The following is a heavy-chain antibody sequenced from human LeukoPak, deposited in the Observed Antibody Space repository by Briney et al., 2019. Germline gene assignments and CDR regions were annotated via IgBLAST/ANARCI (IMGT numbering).Heavy chain of an antibody. CDR2: ISAYNGNT. Sequence: RASAKVSCKAAGYSLITYGISSVRQAPGQGLEWMGWISAYNGNTNYAQKLQGRVTVTTDTSTNTPYMEIRRLRSDDTAVYYCARERKSSYDTLNGYYKSDAFDIWGQGTMVTVSS. V-gene: IGHV1-18*01. CDR3: ARERKSSYDTLNGYYKSDAFDI. CDR1: GYSLITYG. J-gene: IGHJ3*02. D-gene: IGHD3-9*01.